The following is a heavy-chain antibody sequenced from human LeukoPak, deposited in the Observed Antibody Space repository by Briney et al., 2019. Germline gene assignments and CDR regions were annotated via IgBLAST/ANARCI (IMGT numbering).Heavy chain of an antibody. V-gene: IGHV3-21*01. CDR1: GFTFSSYS. CDR3: ARSGSYLDYFDP. Sequence: GGSLRLSCAASGFTFSSYSMNWVRQAPGKGLEWVSSISSSSSYIYYADSVKGRFTISRDNAKNSLYLQMTSLRAEDTALYYCARSGSYLDYFDPWGQGTLVTVSS. J-gene: IGHJ5*02. D-gene: IGHD3-10*01. CDR2: ISSSSSYI.